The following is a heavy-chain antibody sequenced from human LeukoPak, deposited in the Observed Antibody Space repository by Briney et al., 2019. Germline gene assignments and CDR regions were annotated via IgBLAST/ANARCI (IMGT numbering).Heavy chain of an antibody. CDR1: GGIFGTYG. CDR3: TRGYLSGTDYY. D-gene: IGHD3-10*01. CDR2: ISSSSSLT. J-gene: IGHJ4*02. Sequence: GGSLRLSCAGPGGIFGTYGMSWVRQSPAKGLEWVAYISSSSSLTYYADSVKGRFTISRDNARNLMFLQMNNLGAEDTAVYYCTRGYLSGTDYYWGQGTLVTVSS. V-gene: IGHV3-48*04.